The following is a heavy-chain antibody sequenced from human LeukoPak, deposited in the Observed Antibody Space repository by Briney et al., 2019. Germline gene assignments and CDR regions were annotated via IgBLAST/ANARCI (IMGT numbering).Heavy chain of an antibody. Sequence: ASVKVSCKVSGYTLTELSMHWVRQAPGKGLEWMGGFDPEDGETIYAQKFQGRVTMTEDTSTDTAYMELSSLRSEDTAVYYCATVNHYDSSGYYYNYFDYWGQGTLVTVSS. CDR2: FDPEDGET. J-gene: IGHJ4*02. D-gene: IGHD3-22*01. CDR1: GYTLTELS. CDR3: ATVNHYDSSGYYYNYFDY. V-gene: IGHV1-24*01.